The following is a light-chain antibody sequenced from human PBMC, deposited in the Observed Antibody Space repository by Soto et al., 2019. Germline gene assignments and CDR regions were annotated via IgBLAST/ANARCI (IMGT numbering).Light chain of an antibody. CDR3: CLSPGSLTWL. V-gene: IGLV2-11*01. J-gene: IGLJ3*02. Sequence: QSALTQPRSVSGSPGQSVTISCTATGSDVGDSSHVSWYQLHPGKAPKLMIYEVNNRPSGVPDRFSGSKSGSTASLTISGLXAXXXXXXYCCLSPGSLTWLFGGGTKLTVL. CDR2: EVN. CDR1: GSDVGDSSH.